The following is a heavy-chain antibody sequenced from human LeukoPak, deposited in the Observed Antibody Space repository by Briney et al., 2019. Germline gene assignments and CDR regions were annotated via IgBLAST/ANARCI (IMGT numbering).Heavy chain of an antibody. CDR3: ARSYSNHLFGMDV. D-gene: IGHD4-11*01. Sequence: PGGSLRLSCAGSGFTFSNYAMHWVRQAPGKGLEWVSVIYSGGSTYYADSVKGRVAISRDNSKNTVFLQMNSVRAEDTAVYYCARSYSNHLFGMDVWGQGTTVTVSS. CDR2: IYSGGST. CDR1: GFTFSNYA. J-gene: IGHJ6*02. V-gene: IGHV3-66*01.